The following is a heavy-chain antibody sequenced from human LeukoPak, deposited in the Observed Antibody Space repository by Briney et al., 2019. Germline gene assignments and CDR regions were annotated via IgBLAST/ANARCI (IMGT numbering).Heavy chain of an antibody. J-gene: IGHJ4*02. Sequence: ASVKVSCKASGYTFTGYYMHWVRQAPGQGLEWMGWINPNSGGTNYAQKFQGRVTMTRDTSISTAYMELSRLRSDDTAVYYCARAFESLGPIVVVRYFDYWGQGTLVTVSS. CDR2: INPNSGGT. CDR1: GYTFTGYY. V-gene: IGHV1-2*02. CDR3: ARAFESLGPIVVVRYFDY. D-gene: IGHD3-22*01.